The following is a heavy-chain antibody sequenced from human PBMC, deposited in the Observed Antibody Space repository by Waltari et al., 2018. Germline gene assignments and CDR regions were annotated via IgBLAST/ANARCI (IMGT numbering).Heavy chain of an antibody. Sequence: QLQLQESGPGLVKPSETLSLTCTVSGGSISSSSYYWGWMRQPPGKGLEWIGSIYYSGSTYYNPSLKSRVTISVDTSKNQFSLKLSSVTAADTAVYYCAGETTMVQGVMSNYYGMDVWGQGTTVTVSS. V-gene: IGHV4-39*07. CDR2: IYYSGST. J-gene: IGHJ6*02. CDR1: GGSISSSSYY. D-gene: IGHD3-10*01. CDR3: AGETTMVQGVMSNYYGMDV.